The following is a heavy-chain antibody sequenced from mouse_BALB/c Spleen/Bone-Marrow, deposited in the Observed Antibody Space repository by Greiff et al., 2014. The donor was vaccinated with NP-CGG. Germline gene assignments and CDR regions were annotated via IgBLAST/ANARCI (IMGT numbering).Heavy chain of an antibody. Sequence: VQLQQSGSVLVGPGVSVKLSCKASGYTFTSSWMHWAKQRPGQGLEWIGEIHPNSGNTSYNEKFKGKATLTVDTSSSTAYVDLNSLTSEDSAVYYCALGLPYFDYWGQGTTPTVSS. CDR2: IHPNSGNT. CDR1: GYTFTSSW. J-gene: IGHJ2*01. V-gene: IGHV1S130*01. D-gene: IGHD4-1*01. CDR3: ALGLPYFDY.